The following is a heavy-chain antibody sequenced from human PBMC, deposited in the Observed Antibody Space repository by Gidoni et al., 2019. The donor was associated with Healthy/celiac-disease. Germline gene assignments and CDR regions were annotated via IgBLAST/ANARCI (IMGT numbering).Heavy chain of an antibody. J-gene: IGHJ4*02. D-gene: IGHD3-22*01. CDR3: TRLAVVALGGVDY. V-gene: IGHV3-73*02. CDR1: GFTFSGSA. Sequence: EVQLVESGGGLVQPGGSLKLSCAASGFTFSGSAMHWVRQASGKGLGWVGRIRSKANSYATAYAASVKGRFTISRDDSKNTAYLQMNSLKTEDTAVYYCTRLAVVALGGVDYWGQGTLVTVSS. CDR2: IRSKANSYAT.